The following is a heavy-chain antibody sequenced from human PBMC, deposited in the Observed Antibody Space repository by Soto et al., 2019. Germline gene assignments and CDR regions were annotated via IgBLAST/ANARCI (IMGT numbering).Heavy chain of an antibody. J-gene: IGHJ4*02. V-gene: IGHV3-48*02. D-gene: IGHD6-19*01. CDR2: ISGGGRTI. CDR3: ARDLGWAVDS. Sequence: EVQLVESGGGSVQPGGSLRLSCAASGFTFSTFSMNWVRQAPGRGLEWISYISGGGRTISYADSVKGRFTISRDNAKNSLYLQMDSLTDEDTAVYYCARDLGWAVDSWGQGTLVTVSS. CDR1: GFTFSTFS.